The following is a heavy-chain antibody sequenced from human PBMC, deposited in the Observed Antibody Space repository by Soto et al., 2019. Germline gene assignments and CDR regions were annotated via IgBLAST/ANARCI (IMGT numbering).Heavy chain of an antibody. J-gene: IGHJ5*01. D-gene: IGHD7-27*01. CDR1: GYSISTGFN. V-gene: IGHV4-38-2*01. CDR2: IYHSGST. Sequence: SETLSLTCAVSGYSISTGFNWAWIRQPPGKGLEWIGSIYHSGSTYYNLSLESRVAISVDTSKSQFSLNVTSVTAADTAVYFCARGRYCLTGRCFPNWFDSWGQGALVTVSS. CDR3: ARGRYCLTGRCFPNWFDS.